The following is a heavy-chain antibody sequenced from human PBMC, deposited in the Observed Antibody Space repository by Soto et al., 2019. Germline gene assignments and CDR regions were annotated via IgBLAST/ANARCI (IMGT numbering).Heavy chain of an antibody. V-gene: IGHV4-61*01. D-gene: IGHD1-26*01. CDR1: GGSVSSGSYY. Sequence: SETLSLTCTVSGGSVSSGSYYWSCIRQPPGKGLEWIGYIYYSGSTNYNPSLKSRVTISVDTSKNQFSLKLSSVTAADTAVYYRARESGSYKNWFDPWGQGTLVNVS. J-gene: IGHJ5*02. CDR2: IYYSGST. CDR3: ARESGSYKNWFDP.